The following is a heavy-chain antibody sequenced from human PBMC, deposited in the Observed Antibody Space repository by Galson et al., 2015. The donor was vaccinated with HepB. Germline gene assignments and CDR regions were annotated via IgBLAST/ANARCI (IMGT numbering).Heavy chain of an antibody. CDR2: IYYSGST. J-gene: IGHJ4*02. CDR1: GGSISSSSYY. CDR3: ARHPNDYSPSGWY. Sequence: SETLSLTCTVSGGSISSSSYYWGWIRQPPGKGLEWIGSIYYSGSTYYNPSLKSRVTISVDTSKNQFSLKLSSVTAADTAMYYCARHPNDYSPSGWYWGQGTLVTVSS. V-gene: IGHV4-39*01. D-gene: IGHD4-11*01.